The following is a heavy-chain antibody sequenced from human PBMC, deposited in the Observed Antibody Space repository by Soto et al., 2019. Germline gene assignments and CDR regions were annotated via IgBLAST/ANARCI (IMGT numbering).Heavy chain of an antibody. Sequence: LGGSLRLSCAASGFTFSSYSMNWVRQAPGKGLEWVSSISSSSSYIYYADSVKGRFTIPRSNAKNSLYLQMNSLRAEETAVYYCARVSTPVDPYSNYDYYYYYMDVWGKGTTVTVSS. V-gene: IGHV3-21*01. CDR3: ARVSTPVDPYSNYDYYYYYMDV. CDR1: GFTFSSYS. CDR2: ISSSSSYI. D-gene: IGHD4-4*01. J-gene: IGHJ6*03.